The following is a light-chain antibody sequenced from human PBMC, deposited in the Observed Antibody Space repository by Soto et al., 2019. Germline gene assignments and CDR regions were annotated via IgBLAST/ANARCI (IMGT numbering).Light chain of an antibody. CDR3: QQYGGSPLVT. Sequence: EIVLTQSPGTLSLSPGERATLSCRASQSVSSNYLAWYQQKLGQAPRLLIYGASSRATGIPDRFSGSRSGTDFTLTISRLEPEDFAVYYCQQYGGSPLVTFGGGTKVEIK. CDR1: QSVSSNY. V-gene: IGKV3-20*01. J-gene: IGKJ4*01. CDR2: GAS.